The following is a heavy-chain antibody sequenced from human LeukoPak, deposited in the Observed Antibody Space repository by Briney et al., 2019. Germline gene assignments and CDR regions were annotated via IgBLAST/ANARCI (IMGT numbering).Heavy chain of an antibody. CDR2: IIPIFGTA. D-gene: IGHD3-3*01. V-gene: IGHV1-69*13. J-gene: IGHJ4*02. CDR3: VSLTYYDFWGGYYTWNYFDY. Sequence: SVKVSCKASGGTFSSYAISWVRQAPGQGHEWMGGIIPIFGTANYAQKFQGRVTITADESTSTAYMELSSLRSEDTAVYYCVSLTYYDFWGGYYTWNYFDYWGQGTLVTVSS. CDR1: GGTFSSYA.